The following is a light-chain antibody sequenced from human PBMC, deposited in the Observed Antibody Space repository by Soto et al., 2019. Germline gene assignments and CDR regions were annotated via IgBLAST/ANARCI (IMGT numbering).Light chain of an antibody. CDR1: QRLVHSDGNTY. CDR2: KIS. V-gene: IGKV2-24*01. J-gene: IGKJ2*01. Sequence: DIVMTQTPLSSPVTLGQPASISCRSSQRLVHSDGNTYLSWLQQRPGQPLRLLIYKISNRLSGVPDRFSGSGAGTYFTLKISRVEAEDVGVYYCMQVTQFPYTFGQGTKLEIK. CDR3: MQVTQFPYT.